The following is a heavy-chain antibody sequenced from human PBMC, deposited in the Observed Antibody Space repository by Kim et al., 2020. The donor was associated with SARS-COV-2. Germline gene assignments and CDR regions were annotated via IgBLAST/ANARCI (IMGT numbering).Heavy chain of an antibody. CDR1: GGSFSGYY. Sequence: SETLSLTCAVYGGSFSGYYWSWIRQPPGKGLEWIGEINHSGSTNYNPSLKSRVTISVDTSKNQFSLKLSSVTAADTAVYYCARGMMVRGVIIYYYYGMD. CDR2: INHSGST. D-gene: IGHD3-10*01. CDR3: ARGMMVRGVIIYYYYGMD. V-gene: IGHV4-34*01. J-gene: IGHJ6*01.